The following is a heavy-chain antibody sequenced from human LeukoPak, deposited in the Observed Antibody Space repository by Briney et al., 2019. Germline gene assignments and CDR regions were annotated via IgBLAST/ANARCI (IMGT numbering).Heavy chain of an antibody. CDR3: ATDSGYNAFDI. CDR1: GFTFSGSA. D-gene: IGHD5-12*01. J-gene: IGHJ3*02. Sequence: GGSLRLSCADSGFTFSGSAMHWVRQASGKGLEWVGRISSKANDYATAYAASVKGRFTISRDNAKNSLYLQMNSLRVEDTAVYYCATDSGYNAFDIWGQGTMVSVSS. CDR2: ISSKANDYAT. V-gene: IGHV3-73*01.